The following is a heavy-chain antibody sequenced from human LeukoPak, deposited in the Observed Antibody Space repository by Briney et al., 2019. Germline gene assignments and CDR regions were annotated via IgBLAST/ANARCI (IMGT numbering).Heavy chain of an antibody. V-gene: IGHV3-7*01. D-gene: IGHD4/OR15-4a*01. Sequence: GGSLRLSCAASGISFTNFYMTWVRQAPGKGLEWVANIKADGSEKSYVDSVKGRFTISRDNAKNAVYLQMSSLRAEDTALYYCARRWANHDFWGQGALVTVSS. CDR2: IKADGSEK. CDR3: ARRWANHDF. J-gene: IGHJ4*02. CDR1: GISFTNFY.